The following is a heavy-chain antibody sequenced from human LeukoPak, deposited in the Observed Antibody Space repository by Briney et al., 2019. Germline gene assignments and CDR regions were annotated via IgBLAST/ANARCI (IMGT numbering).Heavy chain of an antibody. D-gene: IGHD6-19*01. J-gene: IGHJ4*02. CDR2: IYYTGST. V-gene: IGHV4-59*01. CDR1: GDSIILYY. Sequence: ASETLSLTCTVSGDSIILYYWSWIRQPPGKGLEWIGYIYYTGSTKSNPSLKSRVTISVDTSKKQFSLNLRSVTAADTAVYYCAQAGWFSTTWHFDYWGQGILVTVSS. CDR3: AQAGWFSTTWHFDY.